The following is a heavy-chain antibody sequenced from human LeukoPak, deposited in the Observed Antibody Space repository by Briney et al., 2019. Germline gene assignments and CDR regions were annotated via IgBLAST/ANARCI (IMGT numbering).Heavy chain of an antibody. CDR3: AKQRGGHGYTDC. CDR1: GFTFSSYA. CDR2: ISGSGGST. D-gene: IGHD5-24*01. V-gene: IGHV3-23*01. J-gene: IGHJ4*02. Sequence: GGSLRLSCAASGFTFSSYAMSWVRQAPGKGLEWVSGISGSGGSTYYADSVKGQFTIFRYNSKNTLFLQMNSLRADDTAVYYCAKQRGGHGYTDCWGQGTLVPVPS.